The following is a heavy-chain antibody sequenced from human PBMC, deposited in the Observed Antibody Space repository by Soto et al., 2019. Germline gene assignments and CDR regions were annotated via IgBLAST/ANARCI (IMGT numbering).Heavy chain of an antibody. V-gene: IGHV2-70*01. CDR3: ARMGSGSYPGCYGMDV. Sequence: SGPTLVNPTQTLTLTCTFSGFSLSTSGMCVSWIHQPPGKALEWLALIDWDDDKYYSTSLKTRLTISKDTSKNQVVLTMTNMDPVDTATYYCARMGSGSYPGCYGMDVWGQGTTVTVSS. CDR2: IDWDDDK. CDR1: GFSLSTSGMC. D-gene: IGHD1-26*01. J-gene: IGHJ6*02.